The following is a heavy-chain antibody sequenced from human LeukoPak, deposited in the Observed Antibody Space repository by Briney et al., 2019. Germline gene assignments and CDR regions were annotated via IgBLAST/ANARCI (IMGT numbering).Heavy chain of an antibody. J-gene: IGHJ4*02. Sequence: PSETLSLTCTVSGGSISSYYWSWIRQPPGKGLEWIGYIYYSGSTNYNPSLKSRVTISVDTSKNQFSLKLSSVTAADTAVYYCARKIGRERSSWPPPFDYWGQGTLVTVSS. CDR3: ARKIGRERSSWPPPFDY. D-gene: IGHD6-13*01. CDR2: IYYSGST. V-gene: IGHV4-59*08. CDR1: GGSISSYY.